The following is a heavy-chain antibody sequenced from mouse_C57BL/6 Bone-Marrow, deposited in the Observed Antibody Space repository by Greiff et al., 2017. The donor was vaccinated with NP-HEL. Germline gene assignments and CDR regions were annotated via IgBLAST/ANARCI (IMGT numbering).Heavy chain of an antibody. V-gene: IGHV1-15*01. CDR2: IDPETGGT. J-gene: IGHJ1*03. CDR1: GYTFTDYE. Sequence: VQLQQSGAELVRPGASVTLSCKASGYTFTDYEMHWVKQTPVHGLEWIGAIDPETGGTAYNQKFKGKAILTADKSSSTAYMELRSLTSEDSAVYYCTRSTVVATKDWYFDVWGTGTTVTVSS. CDR3: TRSTVVATKDWYFDV. D-gene: IGHD1-1*01.